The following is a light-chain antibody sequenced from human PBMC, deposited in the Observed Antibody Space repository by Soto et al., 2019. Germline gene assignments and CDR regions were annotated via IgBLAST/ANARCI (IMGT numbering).Light chain of an antibody. CDR1: SSDVGGYSS. V-gene: IGLV2-14*01. CDR2: EVS. J-gene: IGLJ2*01. CDR3: SSYTTIRTVV. Sequence: QSALTQPASVSGSPGQSITISCTGTSSDVGGYSSVSWYQQHPGKAPKLMLYEVSNRPSGISDRFSGFKSANTAYLTISGVQPEVEADYHCSSYTTIRTVVFGGGTKLTVL.